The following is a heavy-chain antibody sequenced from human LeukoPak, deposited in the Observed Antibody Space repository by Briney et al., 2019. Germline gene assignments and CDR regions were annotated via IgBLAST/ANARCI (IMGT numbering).Heavy chain of an antibody. CDR2: INPNSGGT. CDR1: GYTFTGYY. CDR3: ARGDYGGNSGVLRYYGMDV. J-gene: IGHJ6*02. D-gene: IGHD4-23*01. Sequence: ASVKVSCKASGYTFTGYYMHWVRQAPGQGLEWMGWINPNSGGTNYAQKFQGRVTMTRDTSISTAYMGLSRLRSDDTAVYYCARGDYGGNSGVLRYYGMDVWGQGTTVTVSS. V-gene: IGHV1-2*02.